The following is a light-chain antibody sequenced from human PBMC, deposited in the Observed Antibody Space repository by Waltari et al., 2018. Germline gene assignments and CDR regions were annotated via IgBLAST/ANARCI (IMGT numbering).Light chain of an antibody. CDR1: SSNIGNTY. CDR2: ENS. CDR3: GTWDSTLGAGV. V-gene: IGLV1-51*02. Sequence: VLTQPPSVSAAPGQRVPISCPGSSSNIGNTYVSWYQQIPGTAPKIILYENSERPSGIPDRFSGSRSGASAILVISGVQTGDEGDYYCGTWDSTLGAGVFGGGTKLTVL. J-gene: IGLJ2*01.